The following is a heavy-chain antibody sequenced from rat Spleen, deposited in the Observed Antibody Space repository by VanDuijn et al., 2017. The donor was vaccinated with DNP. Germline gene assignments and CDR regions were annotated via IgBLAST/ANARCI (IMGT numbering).Heavy chain of an antibody. D-gene: IGHD1-7*01. CDR1: GYSITSNY. J-gene: IGHJ2*01. CDR2: ISYSGST. CDR3: ARWTRYFDY. Sequence: EVQLQESGSGLVKPSQSLSLTCSVTGYSITSNYWGWIRKFPGSKMEYIGHISYSGSTNSNPSLKSRLSITRDTSKNHFLLHLNSVTTEDTATYYCARWTRYFDYWGQGIMVTVSS. V-gene: IGHV3-1*01.